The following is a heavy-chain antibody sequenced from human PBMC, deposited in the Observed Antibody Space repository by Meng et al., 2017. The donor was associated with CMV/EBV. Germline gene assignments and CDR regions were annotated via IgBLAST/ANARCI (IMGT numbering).Heavy chain of an antibody. D-gene: IGHD2-21*02. Sequence: GGSLRLSCAASGFTVSSNYMSWVRQAPGKGLEWVSVIYSGGSTYYADSVKGRFTISRDNFKNTLYLQMNSLRPEDTAVYYCASTARNYYYYGMDVWGQGTTVTVSS. J-gene: IGHJ6*02. CDR3: ASTARNYYYYGMDV. CDR2: IYSGGST. V-gene: IGHV3-66*02. CDR1: GFTVSSNY.